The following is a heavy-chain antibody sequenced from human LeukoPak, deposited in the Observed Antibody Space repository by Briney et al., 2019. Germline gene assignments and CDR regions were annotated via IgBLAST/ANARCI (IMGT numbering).Heavy chain of an antibody. V-gene: IGHV3-74*01. D-gene: IGHD4-23*01. J-gene: IGHJ4*02. CDR1: GFTFSSYW. Sequence: PGGSLRLSCAASGFTFSSYWMHWVRQAPGKGLVWVSRINSDGSSTSYADSVKGRFTISRDNAKNTLYLQMNSLRAEDTAVYYCARVGDYGGNPYHFDYWGQGTLVTVSS. CDR3: ARVGDYGGNPYHFDY. CDR2: INSDGSST.